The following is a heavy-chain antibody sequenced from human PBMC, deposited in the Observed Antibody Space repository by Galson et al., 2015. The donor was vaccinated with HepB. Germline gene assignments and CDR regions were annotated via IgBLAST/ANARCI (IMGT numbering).Heavy chain of an antibody. V-gene: IGHV3-66*01. J-gene: IGHJ4*02. Sequence: SLRLSCAASGFTVSSNYMNWVRQAPGKGLKWVSVIYTSGSTYYADSVEGRFTISRDNSKNTLYLQMNSLRAEDTAVYYCAREPPLWMVRGVKAAFDYWGQGTGVTGSS. CDR3: AREPPLWMVRGVKAAFDY. CDR1: GFTVSSNY. D-gene: IGHD3-10*01. CDR2: IYTSGST.